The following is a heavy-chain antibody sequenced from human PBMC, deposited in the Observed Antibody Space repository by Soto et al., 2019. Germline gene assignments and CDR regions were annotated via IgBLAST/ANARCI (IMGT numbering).Heavy chain of an antibody. J-gene: IGHJ3*01. Sequence: SETLSLTCAVSGGSISSSNWWSWVRQPPGKGLEWIGEIYHSGSTNYNQSLKSRVTISVDKSKNQFSLKLSSVTAADTAVYYCAVYQCTGWTRLVAATPAHDAFDLWGQGTMVTVSS. CDR1: GGSISSSNW. CDR2: IYHSGST. D-gene: IGHD2-15*01. CDR3: AVYQCTGWTRLVAATPAHDAFDL. V-gene: IGHV4-4*02.